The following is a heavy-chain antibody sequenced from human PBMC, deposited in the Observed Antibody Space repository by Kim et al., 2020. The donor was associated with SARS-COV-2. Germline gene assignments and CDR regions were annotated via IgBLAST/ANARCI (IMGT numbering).Heavy chain of an antibody. CDR2: LGGDGAT. J-gene: IGHJ4*02. CDR1: GFIFNNNA. V-gene: IGHV3-23*01. D-gene: IGHD3-9*01. Sequence: GGSLRLSCAASGFIFNNNAMTWVRQAPGRGLEWVSSLGGDGATWYANSVKGRFTISRDKSKNTLYLQMTGLRAEDTAVYFCVKDIFHWQHDFWGQGSQFT. CDR3: VKDIFHWQHDF.